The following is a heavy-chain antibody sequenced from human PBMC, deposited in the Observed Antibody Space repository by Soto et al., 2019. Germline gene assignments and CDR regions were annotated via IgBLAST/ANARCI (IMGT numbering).Heavy chain of an antibody. CDR1: GGSISSGGYY. CDR2: IYYSGST. V-gene: IGHV4-31*03. D-gene: IGHD3-10*01. Sequence: QVQLQESGPGLVKPSQTLSLTCTVSGGSISSGGYYWSWIRQHPGKGLEWIGYIYYSGSTYYNPSLKSRVTISVDTSKNQFSLKLSSVTAADTAVYYCARGRTTLVRGVIGEDYWGQGTLVTVSS. CDR3: ARGRTTLVRGVIGEDY. J-gene: IGHJ4*02.